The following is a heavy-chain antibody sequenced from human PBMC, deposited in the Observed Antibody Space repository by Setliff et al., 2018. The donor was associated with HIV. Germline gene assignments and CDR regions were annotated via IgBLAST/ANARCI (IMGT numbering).Heavy chain of an antibody. CDR1: DASISTSNFL. Sequence: SETLSLTCTVSDASISTSNFLWGWTRQSPGKGLEWIGSIYYSGSTNYNPSLKSRVTISVATSKNQLSLKLRSVTATDTAVYYCARSNIEVVPAALFYYYYYGLDVWGQGTTVTVSS. D-gene: IGHD2-2*01. CDR3: ARSNIEVVPAALFYYYYYGLDV. V-gene: IGHV4-39*07. J-gene: IGHJ6*02. CDR2: IYYSGST.